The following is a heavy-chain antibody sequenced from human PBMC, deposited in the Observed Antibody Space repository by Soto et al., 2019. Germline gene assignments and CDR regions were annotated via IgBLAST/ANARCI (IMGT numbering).Heavy chain of an antibody. J-gene: IGHJ5*02. V-gene: IGHV4-61*08. Sequence: SETLSLTCAVSGGSISSGGYSWSWIRQPPGKGLEWIGYIYYSGSTNYNPSLKSRVTISVDTSKNQFSLKLSSVTAADTAVYYCARLSYYDSSGSEPRFNWFDPWGQGTLVTVSS. CDR3: ARLSYYDSSGSEPRFNWFDP. CDR2: IYYSGST. CDR1: GGSISSGGYS. D-gene: IGHD3-22*01.